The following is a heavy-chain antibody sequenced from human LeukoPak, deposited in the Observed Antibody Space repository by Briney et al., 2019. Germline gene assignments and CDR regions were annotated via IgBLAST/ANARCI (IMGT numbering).Heavy chain of an antibody. V-gene: IGHV3-30-3*01. CDR1: GFTFSSYA. Sequence: PGGSLRLSCAASGFTFSSYAMHWVRQAPGKGLEWVAVISYDGSNKYYADSVKGRFTISRDNSKNTLYLQMNSLRAEDTAVYYCARDLGNYDILTGYLGDWGQGTLVTVSS. D-gene: IGHD3-9*01. J-gene: IGHJ4*02. CDR3: ARDLGNYDILTGYLGD. CDR2: ISYDGSNK.